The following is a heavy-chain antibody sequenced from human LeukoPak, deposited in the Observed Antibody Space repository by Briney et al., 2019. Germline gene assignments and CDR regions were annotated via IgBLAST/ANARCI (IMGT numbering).Heavy chain of an antibody. J-gene: IGHJ6*02. D-gene: IGHD6-19*01. CDR1: GFTFSNAW. CDR3: TTGLIAVAGTQRVDYYYGMDV. CDR2: IKSKTDGGTT. V-gene: IGHV3-15*01. Sequence: GGSLRLSCAASGFTFSNAWMSWVRQAPGKGLEWVGRIKSKTDGGTTDYAAPVKGRFTISRDDSKNTLYLQMNNLKTEDTAVYYCTTGLIAVAGTQRVDYYYGMDVWGQGTTVTVSS.